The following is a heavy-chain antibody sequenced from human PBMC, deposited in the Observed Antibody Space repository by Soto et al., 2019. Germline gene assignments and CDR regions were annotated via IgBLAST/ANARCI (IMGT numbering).Heavy chain of an antibody. CDR2: INHSGST. V-gene: IGHV4-34*01. Sequence: LSLTCAVYGGSFSGYYWSWIRQPPGKGLEWIGEINHSGSTKYNPSLKSRVTISVDTSKNQFSLKLSSVTAADTAVFYCARGSRYYDSSGYYYYFDYWGQGTLVTVSS. CDR3: ARGSRYYDSSGYYYYFDY. CDR1: GGSFSGYY. D-gene: IGHD3-22*01. J-gene: IGHJ4*02.